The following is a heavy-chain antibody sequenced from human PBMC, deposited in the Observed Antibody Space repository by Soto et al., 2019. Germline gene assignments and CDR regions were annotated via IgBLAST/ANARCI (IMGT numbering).Heavy chain of an antibody. V-gene: IGHV1-69*13. CDR1: GGTFSSYA. D-gene: IGHD6-13*01. J-gene: IGHJ6*02. CDR3: ARVKIGVRVRAAAGIPWYYYGMEV. Sequence: ASVKVSCKASGGTFSSYAISWVRQAPGQGLEWMGGIIPIFGTANYAQKFQGRVTITADESTSTAYMELSSLRSEDTAVYYCARVKIGVRVRAAAGIPWYYYGMEVWGQGTTVTVS. CDR2: IIPIFGTA.